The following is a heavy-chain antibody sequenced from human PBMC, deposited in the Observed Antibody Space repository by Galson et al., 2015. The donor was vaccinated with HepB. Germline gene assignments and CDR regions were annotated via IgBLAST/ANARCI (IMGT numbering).Heavy chain of an antibody. V-gene: IGHV1-8*01. Sequence: SVKVSCKASGYTFTSYDINWVRQATGQGLEWMGWMNPNSGNTGYAQKFQGRVTMTRNTSISTAYMELSSLRSEDTAVYYCASGFPPAVTWIHQPYYYYGMDVWGQGTTVTVSS. CDR1: GYTFTSYD. CDR2: MNPNSGNT. D-gene: IGHD5-12*01. J-gene: IGHJ6*02. CDR3: ASGFPPAVTWIHQPYYYYGMDV.